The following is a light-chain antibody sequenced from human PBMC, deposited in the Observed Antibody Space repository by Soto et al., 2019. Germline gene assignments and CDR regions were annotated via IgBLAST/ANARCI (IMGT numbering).Light chain of an antibody. Sequence: DIQMSQSPSTLSASVGDTVAVTCLASESVSSWLAWYQQKPGKAPQLLIYEASSLQSGVPSRFSGSGSGTEFTLSISSLQPDDFATYYCQQYTSYQWTFGQGTKVDI. CDR3: QQYTSYQWT. J-gene: IGKJ1*01. CDR1: ESVSSW. V-gene: IGKV1-5*03. CDR2: EAS.